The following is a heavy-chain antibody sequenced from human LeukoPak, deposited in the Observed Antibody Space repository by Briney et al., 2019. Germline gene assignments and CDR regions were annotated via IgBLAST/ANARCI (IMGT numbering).Heavy chain of an antibody. CDR2: FDPEDGET. V-gene: IGHV1-24*01. CDR1: GYTLTELS. CDR3: ATETSVAGWFDP. D-gene: IGHD6-19*01. J-gene: IGHJ5*02. Sequence: SVKVSCKVSGYTLTELSMHWVRQAPGKGLEWMGGFDPEDGETIYAQKFQGRVTMTEDTSTDTAYMELSSLRSEDTAVYYCATETSVAGWFDPWGQGTLVTVSS.